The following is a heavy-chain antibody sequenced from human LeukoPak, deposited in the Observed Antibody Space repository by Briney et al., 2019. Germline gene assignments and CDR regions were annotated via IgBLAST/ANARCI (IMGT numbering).Heavy chain of an antibody. Sequence: GASVKVSCKASGYTFTSYYMHWARQAPGQGLEWMGIINPSGGSTSYAQKFQGRVTMTTDTSTSTAYMELRSLRSDDTAVYYCARITMVRGVIINNWFDPWGQGTLVTVSS. CDR1: GYTFTSYY. J-gene: IGHJ5*02. V-gene: IGHV1-46*01. D-gene: IGHD3-10*01. CDR3: ARITMVRGVIINNWFDP. CDR2: INPSGGST.